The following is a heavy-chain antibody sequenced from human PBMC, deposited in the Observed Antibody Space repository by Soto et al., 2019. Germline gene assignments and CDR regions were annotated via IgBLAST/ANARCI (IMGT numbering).Heavy chain of an antibody. CDR2: IRNSGGST. D-gene: IGHD4-17*01. V-gene: IGHV3-23*01. CDR3: ANAPLRPYYFDY. Sequence: EVQLLDSGGGLVQPGGSLRLSCAASGYTFSNYAMRWVRQAPGKGLWWVSAIRNSGGSTYYTDSLNFRFTLARDNYKTPLYLHMKSLSADDTAVSFCANAPLRPYYFDYWGQGTLVTVSS. CDR1: GYTFSNYA. J-gene: IGHJ4*02.